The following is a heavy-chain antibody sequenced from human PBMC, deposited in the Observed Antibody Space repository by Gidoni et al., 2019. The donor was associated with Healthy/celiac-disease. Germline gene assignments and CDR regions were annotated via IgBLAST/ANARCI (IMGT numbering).Heavy chain of an antibody. Sequence: EVQLLESGGGLVQPGGSLRLSCAASGFTFSSYAMSGVRQAPGKGLEWVSAISGSGGSTYYADSVKGRFTISRDNSKNTLYLQMNSLRAEDTAVYYCAKLKRYGGNPSYFDYWGQGTLVTVSS. CDR1: GFTFSSYA. CDR3: AKLKRYGGNPSYFDY. D-gene: IGHD2-15*01. J-gene: IGHJ4*02. CDR2: ISGSGGST. V-gene: IGHV3-23*01.